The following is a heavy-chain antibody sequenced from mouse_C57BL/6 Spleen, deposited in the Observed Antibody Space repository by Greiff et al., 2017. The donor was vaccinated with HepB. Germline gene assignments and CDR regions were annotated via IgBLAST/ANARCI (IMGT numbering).Heavy chain of an antibody. D-gene: IGHD1-1*01. CDR2: INPNNGGT. V-gene: IGHV1-18*01. CDR3: ARGPTGYYAMDY. Sequence: EVQLQQSGPELVKPGASVKIPCKASGYTFTDYNMDWVKQSHGKSLEWIGDINPNNGGTIYNQKFKGKATLTVEKSSSTAYMELRSLTSEDTAVYYCARGPTGYYAMDYWGQGTSVTVAS. J-gene: IGHJ4*01. CDR1: GYTFTDYN.